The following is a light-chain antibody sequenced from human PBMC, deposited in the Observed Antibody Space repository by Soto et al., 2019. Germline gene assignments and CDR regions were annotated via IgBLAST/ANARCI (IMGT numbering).Light chain of an antibody. CDR3: QQYNNWLWT. Sequence: EIVMTQSPATLSVSPGERATLSCRASQSVNSNLDWYQQKPGQAPRLLIYGASTRAAGIPGRFRGSGYGTELTLTISSLQSEDFAVYYCQQYNNWLWTFGQGTKVEIK. CDR1: QSVNSN. CDR2: GAS. J-gene: IGKJ1*01. V-gene: IGKV3-15*01.